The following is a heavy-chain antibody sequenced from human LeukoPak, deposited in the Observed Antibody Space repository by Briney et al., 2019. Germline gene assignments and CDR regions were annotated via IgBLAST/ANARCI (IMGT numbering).Heavy chain of an antibody. CDR2: INPNSGVA. D-gene: IGHD3-22*01. CDR1: GYTFSGYY. V-gene: IGHV1-2*02. J-gene: IGHJ4*02. Sequence: ASVKVSCKASGYTFSGYYIHWVRQAPGQGLEWKGWINPNSGVANNAQKFQARVTMTRDTSINTVYMELTRLRSDDTAVYYCARDLGDYYDSSGYYQYYFDYWGQGTLVTVSS. CDR3: ARDLGDYYDSSGYYQYYFDY.